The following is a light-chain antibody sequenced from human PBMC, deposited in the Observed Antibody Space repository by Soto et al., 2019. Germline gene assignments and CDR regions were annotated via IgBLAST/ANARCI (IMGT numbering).Light chain of an antibody. J-gene: IGKJ1*01. CDR2: KAS. Sequence: DIQITQSPSSFSSFVLDRFTITCRASQSISSWLAWYQQKPGKAPKLLIYKASSLESGVPSRFSGSGSGTEFTLTISSLQPDDFATYYCQQYNSYWTFGQGTKVDI. CDR3: QQYNSYWT. CDR1: QSISSW. V-gene: IGKV1-5*03.